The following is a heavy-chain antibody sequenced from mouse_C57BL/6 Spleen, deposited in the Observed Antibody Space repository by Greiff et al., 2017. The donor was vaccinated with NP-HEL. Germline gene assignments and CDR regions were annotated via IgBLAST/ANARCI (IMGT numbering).Heavy chain of an antibody. J-gene: IGHJ2*01. Sequence: QVQLKESGPELVKPGASVKISCKASGYSFTSYYIHWVKQRPGQGLEWIGWIYPGSGNTKYNEKFKGKATLTADTSSSTAYMQLSSLTSEDSAVYYCAPYYSNPFDYWGQGTTLTVSS. V-gene: IGHV1-66*01. CDR2: IYPGSGNT. CDR3: APYYSNPFDY. D-gene: IGHD2-5*01. CDR1: GYSFTSYY.